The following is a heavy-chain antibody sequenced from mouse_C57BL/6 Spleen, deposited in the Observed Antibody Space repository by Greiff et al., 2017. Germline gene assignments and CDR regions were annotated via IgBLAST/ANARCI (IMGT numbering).Heavy chain of an antibody. Sequence: QVQLQQPGAELVKPGASVKMSCKASGYTFTSYWITWVKQRPGQGFEWIGDIYPGSGSTNYNEKFKSKATLTVDTSSSTAYMQLSSLTSEDAAVYYCARWGSRAWFAYWGQGTLVTVSA. D-gene: IGHD3-1*01. CDR3: ARWGSRAWFAY. J-gene: IGHJ3*01. CDR1: GYTFTSYW. CDR2: IYPGSGST. V-gene: IGHV1-55*01.